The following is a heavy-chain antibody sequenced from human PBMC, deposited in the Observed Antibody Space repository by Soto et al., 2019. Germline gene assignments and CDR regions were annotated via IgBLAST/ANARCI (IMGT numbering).Heavy chain of an antibody. V-gene: IGHV1-8*01. CDR1: GYTFTSYD. J-gene: IGHJ4*02. CDR2: MNPNSGNT. Sequence: QVQLVQSGAEVKKPGASVKVSCKASGYTFTSYDINWVRQATGQGLEWMGWMNPNSGNTGYAQKFQGRVTMTRNTSISTAYMELSSLRSEDTAVYYWPRGITIFGVVPGWGQGTLVTVSS. D-gene: IGHD3-3*01. CDR3: PRGITIFGVVPG.